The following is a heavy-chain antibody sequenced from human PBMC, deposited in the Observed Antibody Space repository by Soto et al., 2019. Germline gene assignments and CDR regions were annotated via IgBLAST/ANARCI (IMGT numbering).Heavy chain of an antibody. CDR1: GDSVCSNSAA. V-gene: IGHV6-1*01. D-gene: IGHD3-3*01. CDR2: TYYRSKWYN. J-gene: IGHJ6*02. CDR3: ARVGYYDFWSGYQSYYYYGMDV. Sequence: PSQTLSRTCAISGDSVCSNSAAWNWIRQSPSRGLEWLGRTYYRSKWYNDYAVSVKSRITINPDTSKNQFSLQLNSVTPEDTAVYYCARVGYYDFWSGYQSYYYYGMDVWGQGTTVTVSS.